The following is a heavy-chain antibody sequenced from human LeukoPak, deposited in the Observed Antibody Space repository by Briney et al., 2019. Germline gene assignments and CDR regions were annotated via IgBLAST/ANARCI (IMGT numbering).Heavy chain of an antibody. CDR2: ISYDGSNK. D-gene: IGHD3-10*01. CDR1: GFTFSSYG. V-gene: IGHV3-30*18. J-gene: IGHJ4*02. CDR3: AKDRGYGSGSYLVNN. Sequence: RGSLRLSCAASGFTFSSYGMHWVRQAPGKGLEWVAVISYDGSNKYYADSVKGRFTISRDNSKNTLYLQMNSLRAEDTAVYYCAKDRGYGSGSYLVNNWGQGTLVTVSS.